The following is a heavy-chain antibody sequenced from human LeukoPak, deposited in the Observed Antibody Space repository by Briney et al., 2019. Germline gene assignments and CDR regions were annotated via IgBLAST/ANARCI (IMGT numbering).Heavy chain of an antibody. CDR1: GFTFDDYA. CDR3: AKMGTSGYQSDY. J-gene: IGHJ4*02. Sequence: GGSLRLSCAASGFTFDDYAMHWVRQAPGKGLEWVSLISWDGGSTYYADSVKGRFTISRDNGKNSLYLQMNSLRAEDTALYYCAKMGTSGYQSDYWGQGTLVTVSS. CDR2: ISWDGGST. D-gene: IGHD3-3*01. V-gene: IGHV3-43D*03.